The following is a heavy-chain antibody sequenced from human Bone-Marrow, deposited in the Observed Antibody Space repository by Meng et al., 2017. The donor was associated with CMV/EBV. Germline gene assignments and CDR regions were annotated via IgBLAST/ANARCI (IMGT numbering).Heavy chain of an antibody. CDR2: ISAYNGDT. J-gene: IGHJ5*02. D-gene: IGHD2-2*01. V-gene: IGHV1-18*01. CDR3: ARDLEYCNSTGCYEDWFDP. CDR1: GYTFTSYD. Sequence: ASVKVSCKASGYTFTSYDINWVRQATGQGLEWMGWISAYNGDTNYARNLQGRVTMTTDTSTSTAYMELRSLRSDDTAVYYCARDLEYCNSTGCYEDWFDPWGQGTLVTVSS.